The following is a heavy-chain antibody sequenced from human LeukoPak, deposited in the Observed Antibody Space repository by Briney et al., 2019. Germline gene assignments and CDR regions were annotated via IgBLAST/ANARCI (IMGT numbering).Heavy chain of an antibody. V-gene: IGHV4-34*01. CDR3: ARGPPLYSSGWYAGY. J-gene: IGHJ4*02. D-gene: IGHD6-19*01. CDR1: GGSFSGYY. CDR2: INHSGST. Sequence: SETLSLTCAVYGGSFSGYYWSWIRHPPGKGLEWIGEINHSGSTNYNPSLKSRVTISVDTSKNQFSLKLSSVTAADTAVYYCARGPPLYSSGWYAGYWGQGTLVTVSS.